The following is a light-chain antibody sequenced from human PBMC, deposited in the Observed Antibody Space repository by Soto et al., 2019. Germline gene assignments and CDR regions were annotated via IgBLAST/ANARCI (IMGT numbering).Light chain of an antibody. CDR1: QSITNY. CDR2: AAS. Sequence: DIQMTQSPSSLSASVGDRVTITCRASQSITNYLNWYQQKVGKAPQLLIYAASTLQSGVPSRFSGIGSGTDFTLTINNLQPEDFAPYYCQQSYSRPLTFGRGTKVE. V-gene: IGKV1-39*01. CDR3: QQSYSRPLT. J-gene: IGKJ4*01.